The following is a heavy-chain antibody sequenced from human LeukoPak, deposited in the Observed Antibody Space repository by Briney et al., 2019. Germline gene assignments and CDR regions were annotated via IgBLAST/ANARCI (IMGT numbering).Heavy chain of an antibody. J-gene: IGHJ3*02. CDR1: GYTFTSYD. V-gene: IGHV1-8*03. CDR3: AIRGGSSSWPDAFDI. D-gene: IGHD6-13*01. CDR2: MNPNSGNT. Sequence: ASVKVSCKASGYTFTSYDINWVRQATGQGLEWMGWMNPNSGNTGYAQKFQGRVTITRNTSISTAYMELSSLRSEDTAVYYCAIRGGSSSWPDAFDIWGQGTMVTVSS.